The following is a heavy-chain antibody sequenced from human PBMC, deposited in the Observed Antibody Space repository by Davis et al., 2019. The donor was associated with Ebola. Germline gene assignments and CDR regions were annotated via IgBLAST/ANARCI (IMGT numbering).Heavy chain of an antibody. Sequence: GGSLRLSCAASGFTFSSYAMSWVRQSPGRGLEWVSGIGRSGDTTSYADSVKGRFTISRDNSKNTLYLQVNSLRAEDTAVYYCASRRYCPSPICSIAGVFDSWGQGTLVTVSS. J-gene: IGHJ4*02. D-gene: IGHD2-2*01. V-gene: IGHV3-23*01. CDR3: ASRRYCPSPICSIAGVFDS. CDR2: IGRSGDTT. CDR1: GFTFSSYA.